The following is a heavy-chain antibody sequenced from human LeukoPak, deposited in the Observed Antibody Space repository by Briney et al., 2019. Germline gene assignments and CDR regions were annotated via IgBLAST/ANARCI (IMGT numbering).Heavy chain of an antibody. V-gene: IGHV4-34*01. CDR1: GGSFSGYY. J-gene: IGHJ4*02. CDR3: ARQNTPHGNFDY. CDR2: INHSGST. D-gene: IGHD1-26*01. Sequence: SETLSLTCAVYGGSFSGYYWSWIRQPPGKGLEWIGEINHSGSTNYNPSLKSRVTISVDTSKNQFSLKLSSVTAADTAVYYCARQNTPHGNFDYWGQGTLVTVSS.